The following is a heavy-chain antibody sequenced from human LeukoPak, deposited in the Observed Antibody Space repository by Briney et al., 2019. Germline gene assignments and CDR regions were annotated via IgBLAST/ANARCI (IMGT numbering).Heavy chain of an antibody. V-gene: IGHV3-30*18. CDR3: AKASGFYYYDSSGYSS. D-gene: IGHD3-22*01. CDR1: GFTFSSYG. Sequence: PGRSLRLSCAASGFTFSSYGMHWVRQAPGKGLEWVAVISYDGSNKYYADSVKGRFTISRDNSKNTLYLQMNSLRAEDTAVYYCAKASGFYYYDSSGYSSWGQGTLVIVSS. J-gene: IGHJ4*02. CDR2: ISYDGSNK.